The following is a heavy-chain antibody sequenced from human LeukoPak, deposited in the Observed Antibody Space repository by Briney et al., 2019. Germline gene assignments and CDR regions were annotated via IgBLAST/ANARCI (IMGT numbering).Heavy chain of an antibody. J-gene: IGHJ4*02. V-gene: IGHV4-59*01. CDR2: IYYSGST. CDR1: GGSISSYY. CDR3: ARGIYCSSTSCYYYFDY. Sequence: PSETLSLTCTVSGGSISSYYWSWIRQPPGKGLEWIGYIYYSGSTNCNPSLKSRVTISVDTSKNQFSLKLSSVTAADTAVYYCARGIYCSSTSCYYYFDYWGQGTLVTVSS. D-gene: IGHD2-2*01.